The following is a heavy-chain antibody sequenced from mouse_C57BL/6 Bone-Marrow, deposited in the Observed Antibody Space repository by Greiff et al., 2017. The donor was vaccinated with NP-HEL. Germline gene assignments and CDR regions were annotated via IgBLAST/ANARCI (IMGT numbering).Heavy chain of an antibody. CDR2: IDPSDSYT. CDR1: GYTFTSYW. Sequence: QVQLKQPGAELVMPGASVKLSCKASGYTFTSYWMHWVKQRPGQGLEWIGEIDPSDSYTNYNQKFKGKSTLTVDKSSSTAYMQLSSLTSEDSAVYYCARDGYYGSSWGQGTSVTVSS. CDR3: ARDGYYGSS. V-gene: IGHV1-69*01. J-gene: IGHJ4*01. D-gene: IGHD1-1*01.